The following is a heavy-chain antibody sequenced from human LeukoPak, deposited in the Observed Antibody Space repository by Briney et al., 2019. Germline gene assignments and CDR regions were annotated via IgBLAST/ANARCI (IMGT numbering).Heavy chain of an antibody. CDR1: GYTFTSYG. Sequence: ASVKVSCKASGYTFTSYGISWVRQATGQGLEWIGWMNPNSGNTGYAQKFQGRVTMTRNTSISTAYMELSSLRSEDTAVYYCTRVSRRFKWFGELLSNDNWFDPWGQGTLVTVSS. J-gene: IGHJ5*02. D-gene: IGHD3-10*01. CDR2: MNPNSGNT. V-gene: IGHV1-8*02. CDR3: TRVSRRFKWFGELLSNDNWFDP.